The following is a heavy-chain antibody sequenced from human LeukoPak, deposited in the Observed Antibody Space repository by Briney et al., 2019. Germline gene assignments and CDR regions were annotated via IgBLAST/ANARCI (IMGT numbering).Heavy chain of an antibody. CDR1: GFTFSSYA. J-gene: IGHJ4*02. V-gene: IGHV3-23*01. CDR3: ANLIAAVGADDY. D-gene: IGHD6-13*01. CDR2: ISGSGGST. Sequence: PGGSLRLSCAASGFTFSSYAMSWVRQAPGKGLEWVSAISGSGGSTYYADPVKGRFTISRDNAKNSLYLQMNSLRAEDTAVYYCANLIAAVGADDYWGQGTLVTVSS.